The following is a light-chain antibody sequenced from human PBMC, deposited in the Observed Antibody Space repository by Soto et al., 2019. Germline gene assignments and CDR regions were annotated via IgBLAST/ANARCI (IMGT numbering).Light chain of an antibody. CDR3: SSYTSNV. CDR1: SSDVGGYNY. V-gene: IGLV2-14*01. J-gene: IGLJ1*01. Sequence: QSALTQPASVSGSPGQSITISCTGTSSDVGGYNYVSWYQQQPGKAPKLMIYDVSNRPSGVSNRFSGSKSGNTASLTISGLQAEDEADYYCSSYTSNVFGTGTKLTVL. CDR2: DVS.